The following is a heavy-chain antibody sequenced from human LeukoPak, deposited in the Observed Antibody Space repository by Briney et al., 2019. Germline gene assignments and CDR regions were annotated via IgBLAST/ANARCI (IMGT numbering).Heavy chain of an antibody. CDR2: IIPIFGTA. J-gene: IGHJ4*02. D-gene: IGHD4-17*01. V-gene: IGHV1-69*01. CDR1: GGTFSSYA. CDR3: ARSHDYGDYVFDY. Sequence: SVKVSCKASGGTFSSYAISWVRQAPGQGLEWMGGIIPIFGTANYAQKFQGRVTITADESTSTAYMELSSLRSEDTAVYYCARSHDYGDYVFDYWGQGTLVTVSS.